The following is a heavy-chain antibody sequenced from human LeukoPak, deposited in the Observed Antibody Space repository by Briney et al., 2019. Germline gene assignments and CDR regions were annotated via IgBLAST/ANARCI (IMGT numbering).Heavy chain of an antibody. D-gene: IGHD5-12*01. V-gene: IGHV1-2*02. CDR3: ARVHRGVVATFDY. Sequence: GASVKVSCKASGYTFTDYYIHWVRQAPGQGLEWTGWINPNSGDTNFAQKFQGRVTMTVDTSISTAYMELSSLRSDDTAVYYCARVHRGVVATFDYWGQGTLVTVSS. CDR2: INPNSGDT. J-gene: IGHJ4*02. CDR1: GYTFTDYY.